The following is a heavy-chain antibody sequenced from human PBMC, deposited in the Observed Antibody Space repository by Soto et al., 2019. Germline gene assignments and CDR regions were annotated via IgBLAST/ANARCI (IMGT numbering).Heavy chain of an antibody. J-gene: IGHJ4*02. Sequence: QVQLVESGGGVVQPGRSLRVSCAASGFIFSNYAMHWVRQAPGKGLEWVAVVSYNGNNQFYAESVKGRFTISRDSSKTTLYLQMNNLTEEYSAVYYCARDRVYYYDNSGYYNFDYWGQGTLVIVSS. V-gene: IGHV3-30-3*01. CDR3: ARDRVYYYDNSGYYNFDY. CDR1: GFIFSNYA. CDR2: VSYNGNNQ. D-gene: IGHD3-22*01.